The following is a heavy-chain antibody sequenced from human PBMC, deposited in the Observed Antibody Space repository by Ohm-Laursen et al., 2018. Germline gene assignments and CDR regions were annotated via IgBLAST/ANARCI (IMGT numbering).Heavy chain of an antibody. J-gene: IGHJ2*01. Sequence: SQTLSLTCTVSGGSISSGGYYWSWIRQHPGKGLEWIGYIYYSGSTYYNPSLKSLVTISVDTSKNQFSLKLSSVTAADTAVYYCARLGDSSGYNWWYFDLWGRGTLVTVSS. CDR1: GGSISSGGYY. D-gene: IGHD3-22*01. CDR2: IYYSGST. V-gene: IGHV4-31*01. CDR3: ARLGDSSGYNWWYFDL.